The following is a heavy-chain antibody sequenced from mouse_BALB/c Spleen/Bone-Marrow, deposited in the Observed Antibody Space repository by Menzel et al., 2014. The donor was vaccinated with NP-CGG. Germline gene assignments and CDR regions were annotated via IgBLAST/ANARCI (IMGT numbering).Heavy chain of an antibody. V-gene: IGHV3-5*02. CDR3: ARYYGNYFDY. D-gene: IGHD2-1*01. Sequence: EVKLQESGPGLVKPSQTVSHTCTVTGISITTGNYRWSWIRQFPGNKLEWIGYIYYSGTITYNPSLTSRTTITRDTSKNQFFLEMNSLTAEDTATYYCARYYGNYFDYWGQGTTLTVSS. CDR2: IYYSGTI. CDR1: GISITTGNYR. J-gene: IGHJ2*01.